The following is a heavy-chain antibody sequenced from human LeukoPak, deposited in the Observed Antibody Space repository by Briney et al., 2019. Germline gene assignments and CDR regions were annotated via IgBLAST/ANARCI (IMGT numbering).Heavy chain of an antibody. CDR1: GFTFSSYS. Sequence: EGSLRLSCAASGFTFSSYSMNWVRQAPGKGLEWVSSISSSSYIYYADSVKGRFTISRDNAKNSLYLQMNSLRAEDTAVYYCARLRSADIVVVVAAGPHAFDIWGQGTMVTVSS. V-gene: IGHV3-21*01. J-gene: IGHJ3*02. D-gene: IGHD2-15*01. CDR2: ISSSSYI. CDR3: ARLRSADIVVVVAAGPHAFDI.